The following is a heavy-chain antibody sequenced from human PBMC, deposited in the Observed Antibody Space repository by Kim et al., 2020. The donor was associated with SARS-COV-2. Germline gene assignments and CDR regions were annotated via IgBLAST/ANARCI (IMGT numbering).Heavy chain of an antibody. Sequence: GGSLRLSCAASGFTFSSYAMHWVRQAPGKGLEWVAVISYDGSNKYYADSVKGRFTISRDNSKNTLYLQMNSLRAEDTAVYYCARGFSGGPGQSDYWGQGTLVTVSS. CDR3: ARGFSGGPGQSDY. V-gene: IGHV3-30*04. J-gene: IGHJ4*02. CDR2: ISYDGSNK. D-gene: IGHD2-15*01. CDR1: GFTFSSYA.